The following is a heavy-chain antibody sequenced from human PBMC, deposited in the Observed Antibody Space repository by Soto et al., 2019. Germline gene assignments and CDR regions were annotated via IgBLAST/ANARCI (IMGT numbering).Heavy chain of an antibody. D-gene: IGHD3-10*01. V-gene: IGHV3-66*01. Sequence: EEQVVESGGGLVQPGGSLRLSCAASGFTISSYYMSWVRQAPGKGLEWVSVIYSGGGTYYADSVRGRFTISRDNSKNTLFLQMKSLRAEDTAVYYCGRTHYYGSGGIFYYYYGMDVWGQGTTVTVSS. CDR1: GFTISSYY. CDR2: IYSGGGT. CDR3: GRTHYYGSGGIFYYYYGMDV. J-gene: IGHJ6*02.